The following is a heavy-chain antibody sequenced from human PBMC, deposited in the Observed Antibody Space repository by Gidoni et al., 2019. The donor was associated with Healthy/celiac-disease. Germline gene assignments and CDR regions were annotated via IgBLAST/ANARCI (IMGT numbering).Heavy chain of an antibody. D-gene: IGHD5-18*01. J-gene: IGHJ4*02. V-gene: IGHV3-30-3*01. Sequence: VQLVESGGGVGQPGRSLRLACAAPGFPFSSSALHWVRQAPGKGLEWVAVISDDGSNKYYADSVKGRFTISRDNYKNTLYLQMNSLRAEDTAGYYCARAAVDSAMVWGSGCFGYWGQGTLVTVSS. CDR2: ISDDGSNK. CDR3: ARAAVDSAMVWGSGCFGY. CDR1: GFPFSSSA.